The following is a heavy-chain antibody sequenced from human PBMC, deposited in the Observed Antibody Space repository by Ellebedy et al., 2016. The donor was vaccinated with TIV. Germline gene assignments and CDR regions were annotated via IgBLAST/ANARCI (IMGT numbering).Heavy chain of an antibody. D-gene: IGHD3-16*01. J-gene: IGHJ6*02. CDR2: VNIDGGST. CDR1: GFTFSSYW. CDR3: ARVRDPTFWGIGLDV. Sequence: GESLKISCAASGFTFSSYWMHWVRQPPGKGLVWVSRVNIDGGSTTYADSVKGRFTISRDNAKNTLYLHMNSLRAEDTAVYYCARVRDPTFWGIGLDVWGQGTTVTVSS. V-gene: IGHV3-74*01.